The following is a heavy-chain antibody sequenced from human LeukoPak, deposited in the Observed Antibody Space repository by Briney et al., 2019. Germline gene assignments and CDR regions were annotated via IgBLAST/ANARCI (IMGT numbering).Heavy chain of an antibody. CDR3: ARGDSASKIDY. CDR2: IKEDGSEK. CDR1: GFPLSHYW. V-gene: IGHV3-7*01. D-gene: IGHD1-26*01. Sequence: GGSLRLSCAASGFPLSHYWMSWVRQTPAKGLEWVANIKEDGSEKYSADSMKGRFTISRDNAKNALYLQMNSLRVEDTAVYFCARGDSASKIDYWGQGTLVTVSS. J-gene: IGHJ4*02.